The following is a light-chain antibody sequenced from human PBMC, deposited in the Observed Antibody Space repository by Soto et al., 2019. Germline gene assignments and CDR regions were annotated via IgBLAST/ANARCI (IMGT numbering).Light chain of an antibody. CDR2: GTS. J-gene: IGKJ1*01. CDR3: QQYHSAPLT. Sequence: EIVLTQSPGTLSLSPGERATLSCRASQRVSSYLAWYQQKPGQAPRLLRYGTSNRATGIPARFSGSGSGTDFTITSSRLVPEDFAVYCCQQYHSAPLTFGQGTKVEMK. V-gene: IGKV3-20*01. CDR1: QRVSSY.